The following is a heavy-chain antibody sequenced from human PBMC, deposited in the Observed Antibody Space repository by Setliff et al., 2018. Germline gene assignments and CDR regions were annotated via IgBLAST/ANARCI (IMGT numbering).Heavy chain of an antibody. D-gene: IGHD2-15*01. V-gene: IGHV4-39*01. CDR3: ARLYEFCSGGSCYSGYSGYYYYMDV. CDR2: IYYSGST. CDR1: GGSISSRNYY. Sequence: SETLSLTCTVSGGSISSRNYYWGWIRQPPGKGLEWIGSIYYSGSTYYNPSLKSRITISVDTSKNQFSLKLSSVTAADTAVYYCARLYEFCSGGSCYSGYSGYYYYMDVWGKGTTVTVSS. J-gene: IGHJ6*03.